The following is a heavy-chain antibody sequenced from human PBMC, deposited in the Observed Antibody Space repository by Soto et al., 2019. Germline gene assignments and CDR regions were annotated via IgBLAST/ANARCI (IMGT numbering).Heavy chain of an antibody. CDR3: ATQLDTVIVFRD. CDR1: DKTFLSYG. D-gene: IGHD3-16*02. V-gene: IGHV1-18*01. J-gene: IGHJ4*02. CDR2: ISPYNGNT. Sequence: QVQLVQSGAEVKKPGASVKVSCKASDKTFLSYGISWVRQGPGQGLEWMGWISPYNGNTNYAQKLQGRVTMTTDTSTSTAYMELRSLRSDDTAVYYCATQLDTVIVFRDWGQGTLVTVSS.